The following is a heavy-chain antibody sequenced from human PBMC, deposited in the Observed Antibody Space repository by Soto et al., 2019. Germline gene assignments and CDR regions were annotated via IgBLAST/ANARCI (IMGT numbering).Heavy chain of an antibody. CDR3: ANSGSDDDYYYYYMDV. J-gene: IGHJ6*03. V-gene: IGHV3-30*18. CDR1: GFTFSSYG. D-gene: IGHD3-10*01. Sequence: PGRSLRLSCAASGFTFSSYGMHWVRQAPGKGLEWVAVISYDGSNKYYADSVKGRFTISRDNSKNTLYLQMNSLRAEDTAVYYCANSGSDDDYYYYYMDVWGKGTTVTVSS. CDR2: ISYDGSNK.